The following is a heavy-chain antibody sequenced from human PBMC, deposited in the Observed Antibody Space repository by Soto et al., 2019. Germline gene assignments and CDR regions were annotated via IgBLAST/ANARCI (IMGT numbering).Heavy chain of an antibody. CDR1: GYPLTELS. CDR3: ATANALGYCSSTSCYLGY. Sequence: ASLKVSCKFSGYPLTELSIHWVRQAPGKGLEWMGGFDPEDGETIYAQKFQGRVTMTEDTSTDTAYMELSSLRSEDTAVYYCATANALGYCSSTSCYLGYWGQGTLVTVSS. D-gene: IGHD2-2*01. J-gene: IGHJ4*02. CDR2: FDPEDGET. V-gene: IGHV1-24*01.